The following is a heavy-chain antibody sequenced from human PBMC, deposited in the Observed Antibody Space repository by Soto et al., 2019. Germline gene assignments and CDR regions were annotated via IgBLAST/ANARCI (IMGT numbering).Heavy chain of an antibody. V-gene: IGHV1-69*01. CDR3: ARFAPVHSSSWLSWFDR. Sequence: QVQLVQSGAEVKKPGSSVKVSCKASGGTFSSYAISWVRQAPGQGLEWMGGIIPIFGTANYAQKFQGRVTITANESTSTAYSELSSLRSEDMSVYYCARFAPVHSSSWLSWFDRWGQGTLVTVSS. CDR1: GGTFSSYA. D-gene: IGHD6-13*01. J-gene: IGHJ5*02. CDR2: IIPIFGTA.